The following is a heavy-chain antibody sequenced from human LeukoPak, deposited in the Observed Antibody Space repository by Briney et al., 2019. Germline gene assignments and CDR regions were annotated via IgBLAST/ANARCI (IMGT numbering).Heavy chain of an antibody. CDR1: GGSIRSSSYY. CDR2: IYYSGST. Sequence: PSETLSLTCTVSGGSIRSSSYYWGWIRQPPGKGLEWIGSIYYSGSTYYNPTLKSRVTISVDTSKNQFSLKLSSVTAADTAVYYCAIYMVRVKYYMDVWGKGTTVTVSS. CDR3: AIYMVRVKYYMDV. V-gene: IGHV4-39*07. J-gene: IGHJ6*03. D-gene: IGHD3-10*01.